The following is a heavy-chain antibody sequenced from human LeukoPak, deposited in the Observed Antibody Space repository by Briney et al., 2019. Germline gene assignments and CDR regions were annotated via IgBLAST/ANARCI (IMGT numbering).Heavy chain of an antibody. CDR1: GFSLTTTGVG. J-gene: IGHJ3*02. CDR2: TFWNDDK. Sequence: SGPTLVKPTQTLTLTCTFSGFSLTTTGVGVGWIRQPPGKALEWLAITFWNDDKSYSPSLKTRLTITKDTSKNQVVLTMTNMDPVDTAAYYCAHSRHAFDIWGQGTMVTVSS. V-gene: IGHV2-5*01. CDR3: AHSRHAFDI.